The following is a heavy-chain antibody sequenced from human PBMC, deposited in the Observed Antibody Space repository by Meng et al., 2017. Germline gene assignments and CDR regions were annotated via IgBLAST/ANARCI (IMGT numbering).Heavy chain of an antibody. V-gene: IGHV3-30*03. D-gene: IGHD3-22*01. CDR3: ARDFDYDSSGYYYANDAFDI. CDR1: GFTFSSYW. CDR2: ISYDGSNK. J-gene: IGHJ3*02. Sequence: GESLKISCAASGFTFSSYWMSWVRQAPGKGLEWVAVISYDGSNKYYADSVKGRFTISRDNSKNTLYLQMNSLRAEDTAVYYCARDFDYDSSGYYYANDAFDIWGQGTMVTVSS.